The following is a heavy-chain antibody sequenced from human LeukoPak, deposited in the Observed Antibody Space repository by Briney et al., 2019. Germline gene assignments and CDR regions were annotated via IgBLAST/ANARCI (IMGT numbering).Heavy chain of an antibody. V-gene: IGHV4-39*07. J-gene: IGHJ5*02. Sequence: SETLSLTCTVSGGSISSSSYYWGWIRQPPGKGLEWIVSIYYSGSTYYNPSLKSRVTISVDTSKNQFSLKLSSVTAADTAVYYCARGKRAYENWFDPWGQGTLVIVS. CDR2: IYYSGST. D-gene: IGHD2-8*01. CDR3: ARGKRAYENWFDP. CDR1: GGSISSSSYY.